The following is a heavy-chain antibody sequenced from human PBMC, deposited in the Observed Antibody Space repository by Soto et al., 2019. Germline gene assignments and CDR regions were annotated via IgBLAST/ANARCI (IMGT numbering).Heavy chain of an antibody. V-gene: IGHV3-21*01. CDR2: ISSSISYI. J-gene: IGHJ4*02. CDR3: ARDSGIVVPATLNY. CDR1: GFTFSSYS. Sequence: EVQLVESGGGLVKPGGSLRLSCAASGFTFSSYSMNWVRQAPGKGLEWVSSISSSISYIYYADSVKGRFTISRDNAKNPLYLQMNILRAENTAVYYCARDSGIVVPATLNYWCQGTLVTVST. D-gene: IGHD2-2*01.